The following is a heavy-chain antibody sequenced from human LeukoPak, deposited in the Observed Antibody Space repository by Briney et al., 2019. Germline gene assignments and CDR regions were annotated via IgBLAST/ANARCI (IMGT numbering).Heavy chain of an antibody. V-gene: IGHV1-69*13. J-gene: IGHJ4*02. Sequence: GASVKVSCKASGGTFSSYAISWVRQAPGQGLEWMGGIIPIFGAANYAQKFQGRVTITADESTSTAYMELGSLRSEDTAVYYCARDHGGSYPYYFDYWGQGTLVTVSS. D-gene: IGHD1-26*01. CDR1: GGTFSSYA. CDR2: IIPIFGAA. CDR3: ARDHGGSYPYYFDY.